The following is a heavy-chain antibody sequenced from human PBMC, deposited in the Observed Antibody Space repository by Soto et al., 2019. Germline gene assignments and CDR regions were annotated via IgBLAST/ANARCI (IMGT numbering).Heavy chain of an antibody. CDR2: INAGNWNT. Sequence: ASVKVSCKASGYTFSNFAMHWVRQAPGQRLEWMGWINAGNWNTKYSQKFQGRVTITRDTSASTAYMELSSLRSEDTAVYYCARVPRYCSSTSCPSDRWFDPWGQGTLVTVSS. D-gene: IGHD2-2*01. J-gene: IGHJ5*02. V-gene: IGHV1-3*01. CDR3: ARVPRYCSSTSCPSDRWFDP. CDR1: GYTFSNFA.